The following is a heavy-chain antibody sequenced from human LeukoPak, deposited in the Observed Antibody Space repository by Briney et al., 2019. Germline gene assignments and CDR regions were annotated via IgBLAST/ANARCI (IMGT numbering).Heavy chain of an antibody. CDR3: AKDPKTTVVTIYYFDY. J-gene: IGHJ4*02. CDR2: ISAYNGNT. D-gene: IGHD4-23*01. CDR1: GYTFTSYG. V-gene: IGHV1-18*01. Sequence: GASVKVSCKASGYTFTSYGISWVRQAPGQGLEWMGWISAYNGNTNYAQKLQGRVTMTTDTSTSTAYMELRSLRSDDTAVYYCAKDPKTTVVTIYYFDYWGQGTLVTVSS.